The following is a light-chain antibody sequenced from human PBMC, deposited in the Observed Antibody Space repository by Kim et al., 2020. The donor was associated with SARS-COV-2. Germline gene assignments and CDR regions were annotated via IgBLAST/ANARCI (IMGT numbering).Light chain of an antibody. CDR3: NSRDSSGNHPEV. Sequence: ELTQDPAVSVALGQTVRITCQGDSLRRYYASWYQQKPGQAPVLVIYGKNNRPSGIPDRFSGSSSGNTASLTITGAQAEDEADYYCNSRDSSGNHPEVFG. CDR2: GKN. V-gene: IGLV3-19*01. CDR1: SLRRYY. J-gene: IGLJ1*01.